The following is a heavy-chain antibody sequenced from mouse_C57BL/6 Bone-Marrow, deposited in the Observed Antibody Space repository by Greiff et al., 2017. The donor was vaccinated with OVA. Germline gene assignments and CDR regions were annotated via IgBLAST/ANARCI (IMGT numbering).Heavy chain of an antibody. CDR3: VSHKGTLYCDY. Sequence: EVQLVESGGGLVQPKGSLKLSCAASGFSFNTYAMNWVRQAPGKGLEWVARIRRKSNNYATYYADSVKDRFTIYRDDSESMLYLQMNNLKTEYTAMYYCVSHKGTLYCDYWGQGTTLTVSS. CDR1: GFSFNTYA. D-gene: IGHD2-14*01. J-gene: IGHJ2*01. V-gene: IGHV10-1*01. CDR2: IRRKSNNYAT.